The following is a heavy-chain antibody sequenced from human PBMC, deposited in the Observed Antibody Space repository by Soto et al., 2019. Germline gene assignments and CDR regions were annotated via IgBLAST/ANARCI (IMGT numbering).Heavy chain of an antibody. CDR2: IIPIFVTA. D-gene: IGHD3-22*01. CDR1: GGTFSSYA. Sequence: SVKVSCKASGGTFSSYAISWVRQAPGQGLEWMGGIIPIFVTANYAQKFQGRVTITADESTSTAYMELSSLRSEDTDVYYCARAVHYDSSGYYPTWGQGTLVTVSS. J-gene: IGHJ5*02. CDR3: ARAVHYDSSGYYPT. V-gene: IGHV1-69*13.